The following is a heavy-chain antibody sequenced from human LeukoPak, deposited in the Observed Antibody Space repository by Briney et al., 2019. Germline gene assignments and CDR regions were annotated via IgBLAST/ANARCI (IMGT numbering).Heavy chain of an antibody. Sequence: ASVKVSCKASGYTFTGYYMHWVRQAPGQGLEWMGWINPNSGGTNYAQKFQGRVTMTRDTSISTAYMELSRLRSDDTAVYCCARDLGYYDSSGYYYNWGQGTLVTISS. J-gene: IGHJ4*02. V-gene: IGHV1-2*02. D-gene: IGHD3-22*01. CDR2: INPNSGGT. CDR1: GYTFTGYY. CDR3: ARDLGYYDSSGYYYN.